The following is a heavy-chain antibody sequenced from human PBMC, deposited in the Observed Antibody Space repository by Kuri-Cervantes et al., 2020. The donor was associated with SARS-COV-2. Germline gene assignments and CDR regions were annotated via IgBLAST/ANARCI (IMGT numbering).Heavy chain of an antibody. CDR3: ARAGWSNFAIKAFDI. V-gene: IGHV6-1*01. CDR1: GDSVSSDSAA. J-gene: IGHJ3*02. CDR2: TYYRSKWYN. Sequence: SCAISGDSVSSDSAAWNWIRQSPSRGLGWLGRTYYRSKWYNDYAPSVKTRISITPDTSKNQFSVQLNSVTPEDTAVYYCARAGWSNFAIKAFDIWGQGTKVTVSS. D-gene: IGHD3-3*02.